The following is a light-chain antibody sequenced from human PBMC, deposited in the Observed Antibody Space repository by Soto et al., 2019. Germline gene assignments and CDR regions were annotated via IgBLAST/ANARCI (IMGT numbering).Light chain of an antibody. Sequence: QSVLTQPASVSGSPGQSITISCTGTSSDVGAYDYVSWYQQHPGKAPKLMIYDVTNRPSGVSDRFSGSKSGNTASLTISGLHTEDEADYDCSSYTRRSTLVFGGGTKVTV. CDR1: SSDVGAYDY. CDR3: SSYTRRSTLV. J-gene: IGLJ2*01. CDR2: DVT. V-gene: IGLV2-14*01.